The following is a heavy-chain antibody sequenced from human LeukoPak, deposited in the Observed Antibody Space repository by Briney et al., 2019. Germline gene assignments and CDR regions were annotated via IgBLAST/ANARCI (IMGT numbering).Heavy chain of an antibody. CDR2: IYSGGGT. CDR1: GFTVSSNY. CDR3: ARDPSSSGWSFQH. J-gene: IGHJ1*01. Sequence: GGSLRLSCAASGFTVSSNYMSWVRQAPGKGLEWVSVIYSGGGTYYADSVKGRFTISRDNSKDTLYLQMNSLRAEDTAVYYCARDPSSSGWSFQHWGQGTLVTVSS. V-gene: IGHV3-53*01. D-gene: IGHD6-19*01.